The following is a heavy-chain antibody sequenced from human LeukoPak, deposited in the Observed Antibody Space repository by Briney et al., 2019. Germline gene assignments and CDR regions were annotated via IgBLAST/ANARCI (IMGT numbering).Heavy chain of an antibody. V-gene: IGHV3-48*04. J-gene: IGHJ5*02. CDR1: GFTFSTYS. Sequence: GGSLRLSCAASGFTFSTYSMNWVRQAPGKGLEWVSYISSSNSNIYYADSVKGRFTISRDNAKNSVYLQMNSLRAEDTAVYYCAREPMMAGRSSSWYRNDPWGQGTLVTVSS. CDR2: ISSSNSNI. CDR3: AREPMMAGRSSSWYRNDP. D-gene: IGHD6-13*01.